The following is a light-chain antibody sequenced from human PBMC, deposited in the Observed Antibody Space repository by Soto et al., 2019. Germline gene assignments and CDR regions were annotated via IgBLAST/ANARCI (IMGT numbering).Light chain of an antibody. V-gene: IGKV3-15*01. CDR3: HQYNNWRPLT. J-gene: IGKJ1*01. CDR2: DAS. CDR1: QSVSSN. Sequence: EIVMTQSPATLSVSPGDRATISCRASQSVSSNLAWYQQKPGQAPRLLIYDASTRSTGIPARFIGSGSGTEFTITISSLQSEDFAVYYCHQYNNWRPLTFGQGTKVEIK.